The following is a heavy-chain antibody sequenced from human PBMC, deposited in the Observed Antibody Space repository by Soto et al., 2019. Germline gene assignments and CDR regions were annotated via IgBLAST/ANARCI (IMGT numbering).Heavy chain of an antibody. V-gene: IGHV4-31*03. Sequence: SETPSLTFTVSDGSISSCGYYWSWIRQHPGKGLEWIGYIYYSGSTYYNPSLKSRVTISVDTSKNQFSLKLSSVTAADTAVYYCARGPPQNYWGQGTLVTVSS. CDR3: ARGPPQNY. CDR2: IYYSGST. J-gene: IGHJ4*02. CDR1: DGSISSCGYY.